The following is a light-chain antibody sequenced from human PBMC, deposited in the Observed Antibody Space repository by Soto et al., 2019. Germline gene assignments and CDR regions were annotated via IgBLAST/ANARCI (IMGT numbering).Light chain of an antibody. Sequence: IVFTQSPGTRSLSPGERATLFSMASQSFTTSQLAWYQQRPGQAPRVLIFGASRRATGIPDRFSGSGSGTDFTLTISRLEPEDSAVYYCQQYASSPRTFGQGTKVDIK. J-gene: IGKJ1*01. V-gene: IGKV3-20*01. CDR2: GAS. CDR1: QSFTTSQ. CDR3: QQYASSPRT.